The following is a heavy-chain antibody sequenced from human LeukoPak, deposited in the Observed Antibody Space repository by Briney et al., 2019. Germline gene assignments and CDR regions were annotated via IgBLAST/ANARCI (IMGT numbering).Heavy chain of an antibody. CDR1: GDSVSSNSAA. V-gene: IGHV6-1*01. J-gene: IGHJ5*02. D-gene: IGHD3-10*01. CDR3: ARGSTMVRGRGFDP. Sequence: SRTLSLTCAISGDSVSSNSAAWNWIRQSPSRGLEWLGRTYYRSKWYNDYAVSVKSRITINPDTSKNQFSLQLNSVTPEDTAVYYCARGSTMVRGRGFDPWGQGTLVTVSS. CDR2: TYYRSKWYN.